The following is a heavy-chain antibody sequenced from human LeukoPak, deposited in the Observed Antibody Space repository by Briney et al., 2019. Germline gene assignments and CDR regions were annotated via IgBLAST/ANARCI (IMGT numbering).Heavy chain of an antibody. CDR1: GFTFTSYA. D-gene: IGHD6-13*01. J-gene: IGHJ5*02. V-gene: IGHV3-23*01. CDR3: AKPRPSYSSSWYDH. Sequence: TGGPLRLSCAASGFTFTSYAMSWVRQAPGKGLEWVSAISGSGGSTYYADSVKGRFTISRDNSKNTLYLQMNSLRAEDTAVYYCAKPRPSYSSSWYDHWGQGTLVTVSS. CDR2: ISGSGGST.